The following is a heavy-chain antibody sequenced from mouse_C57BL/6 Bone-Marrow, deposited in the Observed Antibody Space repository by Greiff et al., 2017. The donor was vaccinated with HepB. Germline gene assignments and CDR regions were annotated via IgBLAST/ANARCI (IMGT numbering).Heavy chain of an antibody. J-gene: IGHJ3*01. D-gene: IGHD1-1*01. CDR3: ARGVYYYGSSYALFAY. CDR1: GYTFTSYG. V-gene: IGHV1-81*01. CDR2: IYPRSGNT. Sequence: VKLMESGAELARPGASVKLSCKASGYTFTSYGISWVKQRTGQGLEWIGEIYPRSGNTYYNEKFKGKATLTADKSSSTAYMELRSLTSEDSAVYFCARGVYYYGSSYALFAYWGQGTLVTVSA.